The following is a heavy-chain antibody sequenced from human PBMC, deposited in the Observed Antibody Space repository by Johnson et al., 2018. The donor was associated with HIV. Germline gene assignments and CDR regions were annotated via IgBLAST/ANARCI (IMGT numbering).Heavy chain of an antibody. D-gene: IGHD5-18*01. CDR1: GFTVSTNY. Sequence: EVQLVESGGGLVQPGGSLRLSCAASGFTVSTNYMSWIRQAPGKGLEWVSVIYSGDTTYYADSVKGRFTISRDNSKNTLYLQMNSLRAEDTAVYYCPRETNSAMAGDACDIWGQGTMVTVSS. V-gene: IGHV3-66*01. CDR3: PRETNSAMAGDACDI. J-gene: IGHJ3*02. CDR2: IYSGDTT.